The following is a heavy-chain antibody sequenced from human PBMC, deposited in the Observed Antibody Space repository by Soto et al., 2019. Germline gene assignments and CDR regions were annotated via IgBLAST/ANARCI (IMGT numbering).Heavy chain of an antibody. CDR2: IRTTAENYAT. V-gene: IGHV3-73*01. CDR1: GFTFSASA. D-gene: IGHD1-7*01. J-gene: IGHJ4*02. Sequence: EVQLVESGGGLVQPGGSLKLSCAATGFTFSASAMVWVRQASGKGLEWVGHIRTTAENYATAYAASVRGRFTISRDDSKNTAYLQLNSLQTEDTAVYYCSTENWNSEGGYWGQGTLVSVSS. CDR3: STENWNSEGGY.